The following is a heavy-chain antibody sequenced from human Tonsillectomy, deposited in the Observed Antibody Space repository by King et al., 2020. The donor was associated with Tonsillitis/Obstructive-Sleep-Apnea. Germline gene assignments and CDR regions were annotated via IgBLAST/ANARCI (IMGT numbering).Heavy chain of an antibody. V-gene: IGHV5-51*03. Sequence: VQLVQSGAEVKKPGESLKISCKGSGYSFTSYWIGWVRQMPGKGLGWMGIIYPGDSDTRYSPSFQGQVTISADKSISTAYLQWSSLKASDTAMYYCARRSYYYDSSGYYYFDYWGQGTLVTVSS. CDR2: IYPGDSDT. CDR3: ARRSYYYDSSGYYYFDY. CDR1: GYSFTSYW. J-gene: IGHJ4*02. D-gene: IGHD3-22*01.